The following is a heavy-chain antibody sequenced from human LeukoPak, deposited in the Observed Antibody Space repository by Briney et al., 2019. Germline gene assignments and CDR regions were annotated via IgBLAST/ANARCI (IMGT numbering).Heavy chain of an antibody. CDR2: IIPILGIA. D-gene: IGHD1-26*01. J-gene: IGHJ4*02. CDR1: GGTFSSYA. Sequence: ASVKVSCKASGGTFSSYAISWVRQAPGQGLEWMGRIIPILGIANYAQKFQGRVTITRDTSASTAYMELSSLRSEDTAVYYCASHSPVGAPTDWGQGTLVTVSS. CDR3: ASHSPVGAPTD. V-gene: IGHV1-69*04.